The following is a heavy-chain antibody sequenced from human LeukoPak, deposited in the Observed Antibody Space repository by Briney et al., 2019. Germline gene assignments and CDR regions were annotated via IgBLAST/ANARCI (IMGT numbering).Heavy chain of an antibody. J-gene: IGHJ4*02. D-gene: IGHD4-17*01. CDR3: ARDPGGDYVVFFDY. V-gene: IGHV4-39*07. CDR2: IYYSGST. CDR1: GGSISSYY. Sequence: SETLSLTCTVSGGSISSYYWGWIRQPPGKGLEWIGSIYYSGSTYYNPSLKSRVTISVDTSKNQFSLKLSSVTAADTAVYYCARDPGGDYVVFFDYWGQGTLVTVSS.